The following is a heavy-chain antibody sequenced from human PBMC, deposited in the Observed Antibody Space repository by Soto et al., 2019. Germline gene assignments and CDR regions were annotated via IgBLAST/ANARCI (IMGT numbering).Heavy chain of an antibody. J-gene: IGHJ4*02. Sequence: PGGSLRLSCASSGFTLSMSAVNWVRQAPGKGLEWVAHINQDGSEKHYVDSVKGRFTISRDNAKNSLYLQMSCLTAEDSALYYCARSLDFWGQGTLVTVSS. CDR2: INQDGSEK. CDR1: GFTLSMSA. V-gene: IGHV3-7*01. CDR3: ARSLDF.